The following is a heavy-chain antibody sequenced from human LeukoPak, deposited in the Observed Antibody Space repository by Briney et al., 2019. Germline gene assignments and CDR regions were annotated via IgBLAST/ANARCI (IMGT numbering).Heavy chain of an antibody. J-gene: IGHJ6*04. V-gene: IGHV3-30*18. Sequence: GGSLRLSCVASGFIFSDYGIQWVRQAPGKGLEWVAVIAYDGNNTYYGDSVRGRFTISGDNSKKMVYLEMNSLRVEDTAVYYCAKTGMLRRVGYLDVWGKGTAVTISS. CDR1: GFIFSDYG. CDR2: IAYDGNNT. CDR3: AKTGMLRRVGYLDV. D-gene: IGHD1-1*01.